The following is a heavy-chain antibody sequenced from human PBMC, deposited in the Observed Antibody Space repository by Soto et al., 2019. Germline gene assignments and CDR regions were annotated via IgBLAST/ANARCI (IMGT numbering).Heavy chain of an antibody. CDR3: ARVGERWQYFDWFYYFDS. D-gene: IGHD3-9*01. CDR2: VYYSVSS. Sequence: PSDSMALACTFSWGSIVCRYGGWIRQPPWKGLEWIGYVYYSVSSTSNPSLKIRVTMSADTSKNQLSLKVRSVTAADTAVYYCARVGERWQYFDWFYYFDSWGQGALVTVSS. CDR1: WGSIVCRY. V-gene: IGHV4-59*11. J-gene: IGHJ4*02.